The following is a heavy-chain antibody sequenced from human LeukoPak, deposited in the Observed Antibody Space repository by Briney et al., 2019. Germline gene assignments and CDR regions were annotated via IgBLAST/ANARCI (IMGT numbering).Heavy chain of an antibody. J-gene: IGHJ4*02. V-gene: IGHV3-48*04. CDR3: ARGYVGDY. Sequence: PGGSLRLSCAASGFTFSSYSINWVRQAPGKGLEWVSYFSSSSNTIYYADSVKGRFSISRDNAKNSLYLQMNGLRAEDTAVYYCARGYVGDYWGQGTLVTVSS. CDR2: FSSSSNTI. D-gene: IGHD3-16*01. CDR1: GFTFSSYS.